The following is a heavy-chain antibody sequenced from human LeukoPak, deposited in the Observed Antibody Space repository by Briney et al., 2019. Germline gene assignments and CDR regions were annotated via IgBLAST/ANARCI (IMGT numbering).Heavy chain of an antibody. CDR2: ISSGGGTI. CDR3: ARNLPSDY. J-gene: IGHJ4*02. V-gene: IGHV3-11*01. Sequence: RAGGSLRLSCAASGFTFSDYYMTCIRQAPGKGLEWLSYISSGGGTIYYADSVKGRLTISRDNAKNSLYLQMNSLRDEDTAVYYCARNLPSDYWGQGTLVTVSS. CDR1: GFTFSDYY.